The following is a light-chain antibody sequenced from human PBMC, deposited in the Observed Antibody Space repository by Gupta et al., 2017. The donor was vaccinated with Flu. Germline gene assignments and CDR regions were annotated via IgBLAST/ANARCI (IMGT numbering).Light chain of an antibody. CDR3: QQYQKWPPIT. CDR1: QSDGSD. CDR2: AAS. Sequence: APLSVSPGERATLSCRARQSDGSDLAWFKQRPRQAPRLLIYAASSRDTGVTARFSSGGCGKELTLTISSRQSEDLATYYCQQYQKWPPITIGQGTKVEFK. J-gene: IGKJ1*01. V-gene: IGKV3-15*01.